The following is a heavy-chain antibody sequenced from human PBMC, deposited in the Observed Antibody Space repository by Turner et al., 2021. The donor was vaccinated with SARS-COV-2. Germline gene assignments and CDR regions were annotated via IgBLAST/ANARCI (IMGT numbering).Heavy chain of an antibody. V-gene: IGHV3-74*01. J-gene: IGHJ6*02. CDR2: INGDGSST. CDR1: GFSFSTYW. Sequence: EVQLVESGGGLVQPGGSLRLSCAASGFSFSTYWMHWVRQAPGKGVVWGSRINGDGSSTTYADSVKGRFTIARDNANNALYLQMNSLRAEDTAVYYCAKRENGLGVWGQGTTVTVSS. CDR3: AKRENGLGV.